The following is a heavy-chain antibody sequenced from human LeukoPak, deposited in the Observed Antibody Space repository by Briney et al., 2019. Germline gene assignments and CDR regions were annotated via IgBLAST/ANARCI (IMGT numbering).Heavy chain of an antibody. CDR3: ARGLRFLEWSIHYGMDV. Sequence: SVKVSCKASGYKFTNYGISWVRQAPGQGLEWMGWISAYDGNTNYAQEVQGRVTMTTDTSTSTAYIELRSLRSDDTAVYYCARGLRFLEWSIHYGMDVWGQGTTVTVSS. V-gene: IGHV1-18*01. CDR2: ISAYDGNT. CDR1: GYKFTNYG. J-gene: IGHJ6*02. D-gene: IGHD3-3*01.